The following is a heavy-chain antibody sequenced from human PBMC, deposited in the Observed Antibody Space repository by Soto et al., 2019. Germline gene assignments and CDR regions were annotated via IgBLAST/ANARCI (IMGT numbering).Heavy chain of an antibody. CDR2: INHSGST. CDR3: GRFRRAFGVVFYITLRAPKCSDP. CDR1: GGSFSGYD. V-gene: IGHV4-34*01. J-gene: IGHJ5*02. D-gene: IGHD3-3*01. Sequence: PSETLSLACAVYGGSFSGYDWSWIRQPPGKGLEWIGEINHSGSTNYNPSLKSRVTISVDTSKNQFSLKLSSVTAADTAVYYCGRFRRAFGVVFYITLRAPKCSDPGGTGTLGSVSA.